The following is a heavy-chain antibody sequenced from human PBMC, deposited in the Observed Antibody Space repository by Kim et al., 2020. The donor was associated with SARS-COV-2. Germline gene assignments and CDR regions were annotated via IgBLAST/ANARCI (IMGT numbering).Heavy chain of an antibody. CDR2: INPSGGST. D-gene: IGHD6-6*01. CDR1: GYTFTSYY. Sequence: ASVKVSCKASGYTFTSYYMHWVRQAPGQGLEWMGIINPSGGSTSYAQKFQGRVTMTRDTSTSTVYMELSSLRSEDTAVYYCARTTETYSSSSHFDYWGQGTLVTVSS. J-gene: IGHJ4*02. CDR3: ARTTETYSSSSHFDY. V-gene: IGHV1-46*01.